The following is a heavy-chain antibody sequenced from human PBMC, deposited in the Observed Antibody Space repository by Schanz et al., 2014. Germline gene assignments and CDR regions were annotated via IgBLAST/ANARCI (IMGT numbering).Heavy chain of an antibody. CDR2: ISGSSIHK. CDR3: ARGHYGLDV. J-gene: IGHJ6*02. V-gene: IGHV3-11*06. Sequence: QVYLVESGGDLVKPGGSLRLSCAASGFTFSDYYMAWIRQAPGKGLEWVSHISGSSIHKNYADSVKGRFSISRDNGETSVYLQINSLRAEDTAVYYCARGHYGLDVWGPGTSVTVSS. CDR1: GFTFSDYY. D-gene: IGHD3-10*01.